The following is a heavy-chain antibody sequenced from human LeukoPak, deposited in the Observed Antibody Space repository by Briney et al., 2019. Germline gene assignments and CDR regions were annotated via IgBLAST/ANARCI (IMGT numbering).Heavy chain of an antibody. Sequence: SVKVSCKASGGSFSNFGISWVRQAPGQGLEWMGGILPVSNTANNAQNFQGRVTFTADTSTGTAYMELSSRRSEDTAVYYCARADRYYYDSSGPLGPWGQGTLVTVSS. D-gene: IGHD3-22*01. J-gene: IGHJ5*02. CDR1: GGSFSNFG. CDR2: ILPVSNTA. CDR3: ARADRYYYDSSGPLGP. V-gene: IGHV1-69*06.